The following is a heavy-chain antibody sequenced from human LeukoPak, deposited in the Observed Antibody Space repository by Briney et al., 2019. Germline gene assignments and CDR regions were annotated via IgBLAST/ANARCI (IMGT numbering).Heavy chain of an antibody. Sequence: SETLSLTCTVSGGSISSYYWSWIRQPAGKGLEWIGRIYTSGSTNYNPSLKSRVTMPVDTSKNQFSLKLSSVTAADTAVYYCARGRRYYGSGSYSTKNWFDPWGQGTLVTVSS. V-gene: IGHV4-4*07. CDR1: GGSISSYY. CDR3: ARGRRYYGSGSYSTKNWFDP. D-gene: IGHD3-10*01. J-gene: IGHJ5*02. CDR2: IYTSGST.